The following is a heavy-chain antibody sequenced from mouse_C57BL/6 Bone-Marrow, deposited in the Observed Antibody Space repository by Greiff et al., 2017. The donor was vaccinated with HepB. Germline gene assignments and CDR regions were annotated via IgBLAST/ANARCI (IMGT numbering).Heavy chain of an antibody. V-gene: IGHV7-3*01. CDR1: GFTFTDYY. Sequence: EVHLVESGGGLVQPGGSLSLSCAASGFTFTDYYMSWVRQPPGKALEWLGFIRNKANGYTTEYSASVKGRFTISRDNSQSILYLQMNALRAEDSATYYCARYRGSHYAMDYWGQGTSVTVSS. CDR3: ARYRGSHYAMDY. D-gene: IGHD1-1*01. CDR2: IRNKANGYTT. J-gene: IGHJ4*01.